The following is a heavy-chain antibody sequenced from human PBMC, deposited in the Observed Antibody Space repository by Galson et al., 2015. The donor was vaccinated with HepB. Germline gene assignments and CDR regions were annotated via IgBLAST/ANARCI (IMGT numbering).Heavy chain of an antibody. J-gene: IGHJ4*02. CDR1: GYTFINYY. V-gene: IGHV1-46*01. CDR3: ARDRSYGDSSLSY. Sequence: SVKVSCKASGYTFINYYIHWVRQAPGQGLEWMGLINRSVGNTKYAQNFQGRVTMTRDTSTNTVYMEFSSLRSDNTAVYYCARDRSYGDSSLSYWGQGTLVTVSS. CDR2: INRSVGNT. D-gene: IGHD4-17*01.